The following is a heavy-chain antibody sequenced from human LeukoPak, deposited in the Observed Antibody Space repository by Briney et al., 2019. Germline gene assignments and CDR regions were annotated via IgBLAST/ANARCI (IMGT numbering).Heavy chain of an antibody. CDR1: GFTFSSYA. CDR2: ISGSGGST. V-gene: IGHV3-23*01. J-gene: IGHJ4*02. D-gene: IGHD2-21*02. CDR3: AKTLPHIVVVTAIDY. Sequence: PGGFLRLSCAASGFTFSSYAMSWVRQAPGKGLEWVSAISGSGGSTYYADSVEGRFTISRDNSKNTLYLQMNSLRAEDTAVYYCAKTLPHIVVVTAIDYWGQGTLVTVSS.